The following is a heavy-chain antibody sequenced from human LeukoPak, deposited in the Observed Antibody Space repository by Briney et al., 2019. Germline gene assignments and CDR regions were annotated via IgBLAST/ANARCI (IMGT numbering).Heavy chain of an antibody. D-gene: IGHD2-2*01. V-gene: IGHV3-7*01. J-gene: IGHJ6*03. CDR1: GFTFSSYW. CDR2: IKQDGSEK. Sequence: GGSLRLSCAASGFTFSSYWMSWVRQAPGQGLEWVANIKQDGSEKYYVDSVKGRFTISRDNAKNSLYLQMNSLRAEDTAVYYCARVLGSTSYHMDVWGKGTTVTVSS. CDR3: ARVLGSTSYHMDV.